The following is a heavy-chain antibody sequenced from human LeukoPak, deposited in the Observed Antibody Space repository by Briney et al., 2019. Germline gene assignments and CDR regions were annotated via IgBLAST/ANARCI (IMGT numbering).Heavy chain of an antibody. V-gene: IGHV3-48*03. Sequence: GRSLRLSCAASGFTFISYEMNWVRQAAGKGLEWVSCISRIGSTIYYAYSVEGRPIISRDNDKHPLYLQMNIQTAEDTAVYLWARANHFWSGTYYYYMDVWGKGTMVTVSS. CDR3: ARANHFWSGTYYYYMDV. CDR1: GFTFISYE. J-gene: IGHJ6*03. CDR2: ISRIGSTI. D-gene: IGHD3-3*01.